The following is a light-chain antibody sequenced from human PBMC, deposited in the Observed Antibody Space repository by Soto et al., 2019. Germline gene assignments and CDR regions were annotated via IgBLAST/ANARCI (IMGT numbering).Light chain of an antibody. J-gene: IGLJ2*01. CDR1: SSDVGGYNY. CDR3: SSYTSSSTLV. V-gene: IGLV2-14*01. Sequence: QSVLTQPASVSGSPGQSITISCTGSSSDVGGYNYVSWYQQHPGKAPKLMIYEVSNRPSGISNRFSGSESGNTASLTLSGLQAEDEADYYCSSYTSSSTLVFGGGTQLTVL. CDR2: EVS.